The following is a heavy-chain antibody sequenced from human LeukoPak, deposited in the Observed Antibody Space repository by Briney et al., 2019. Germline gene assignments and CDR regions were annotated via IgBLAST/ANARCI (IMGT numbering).Heavy chain of an antibody. V-gene: IGHV3-21*01. J-gene: IGHJ5*02. D-gene: IGHD6-13*01. CDR1: GFTFSSYS. CDR2: ISSSSSYI. CDR3: ARVSSSSWYGWFDP. Sequence: GGSLRLSCAASGFTFSSYSMNWVRQAPGKGLEWVSSISSSSSYIYYADSVKGRFTISRDNAKNSLYLQMNSLRAEDTAVYYCARVSSSSWYGWFDPWGQGTLVTVSS.